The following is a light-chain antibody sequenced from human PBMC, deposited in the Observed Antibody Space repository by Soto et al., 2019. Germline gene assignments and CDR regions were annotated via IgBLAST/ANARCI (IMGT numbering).Light chain of an antibody. CDR1: QTIGSW. CDR3: QQYHMYSWT. Sequence: DIQMTQSPSTLSASVGDRVTITCRASQTIGSWLAWYQQKPGKAPKLLIFDVSSLESGVPSRFSGSGSGTEFTLTISNLQPDDFATYYCQQYHMYSWTFGQGTEVEI. V-gene: IGKV1-5*01. J-gene: IGKJ1*01. CDR2: DVS.